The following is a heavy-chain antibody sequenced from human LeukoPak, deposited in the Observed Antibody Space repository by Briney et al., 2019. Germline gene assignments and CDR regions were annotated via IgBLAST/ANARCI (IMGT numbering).Heavy chain of an antibody. CDR1: GYSFSNYW. Sequence: AESLLRFCKGSGYSFSNYWIGWVLQMPGKGLEWMGIIYPGDSDTRYSPSFQGQVTISADKSISTAYLQWSSLKASDTAMYYCATTSGGDILPGYYRWGQGTLVTVSS. J-gene: IGHJ4*02. D-gene: IGHD3-9*01. CDR2: IYPGDSDT. CDR3: ATTSGGDILPGYYR. V-gene: IGHV5-51*01.